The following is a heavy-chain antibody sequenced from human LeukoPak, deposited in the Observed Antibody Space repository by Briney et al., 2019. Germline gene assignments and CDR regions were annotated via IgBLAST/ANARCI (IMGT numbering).Heavy chain of an antibody. D-gene: IGHD2-15*01. Sequence: PGRSLRLSCAASGLTFSSYGMHWVRQAPGKGLEWVAVISYDGRNKYYADSVKGRFTISRDNSKNTLYLQMNSLRAEDTAVYYCAKDIPLKDIVVVVAARFDPWGQGTLVTVSS. CDR2: ISYDGRNK. CDR3: AKDIPLKDIVVVVAARFDP. V-gene: IGHV3-30*18. CDR1: GLTFSSYG. J-gene: IGHJ5*02.